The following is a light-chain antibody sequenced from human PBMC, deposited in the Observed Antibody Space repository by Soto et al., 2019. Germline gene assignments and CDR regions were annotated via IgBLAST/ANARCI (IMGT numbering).Light chain of an antibody. CDR1: QSVSSN. CDR3: QQYNNWPIT. CDR2: GAS. V-gene: IGKV3-15*01. J-gene: IGKJ5*01. Sequence: EIVMTQSPATLSVSPGERATLSCRASQSVSSNLAWYQQKPGQAPRLLIHGASTRATGIPARFSGIGSGTEFTLTVSRLQSQDFAVYYCQQYNNWPITFGQGTRLEI.